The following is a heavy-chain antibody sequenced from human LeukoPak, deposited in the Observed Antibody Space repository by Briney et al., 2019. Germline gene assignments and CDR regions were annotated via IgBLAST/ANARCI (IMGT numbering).Heavy chain of an antibody. D-gene: IGHD4-23*01. CDR3: ARVIPRTTVVTAHFTYFYYMDV. J-gene: IGHJ6*03. CDR2: IIPTFGTA. CDR1: GGTFSSYA. Sequence: SVKVSCKASGGTFSSYAISWVRQAPGQGLEWMGGIIPTFGTANYAQKFQGRVTITTDESTSTAYMELSSLRSEDTAVYYCARVIPRTTVVTAHFTYFYYMDVWGKGTTVTVSS. V-gene: IGHV1-69*05.